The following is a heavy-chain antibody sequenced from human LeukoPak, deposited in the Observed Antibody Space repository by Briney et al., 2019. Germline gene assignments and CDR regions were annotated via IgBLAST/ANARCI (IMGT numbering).Heavy chain of an antibody. Sequence: GGSLRLSCAASGFTVSSNYMSWVRQAPGKGLECVSVIYSGGSTYYADSVKGRFTISRDNSKNTLYLQMNSLRAEDTAVYYCARGSCSGGSCYDYWGQGTLVTVSS. CDR2: IYSGGST. V-gene: IGHV3-53*01. J-gene: IGHJ4*02. CDR3: ARGSCSGGSCYDY. CDR1: GFTVSSNY. D-gene: IGHD2-15*01.